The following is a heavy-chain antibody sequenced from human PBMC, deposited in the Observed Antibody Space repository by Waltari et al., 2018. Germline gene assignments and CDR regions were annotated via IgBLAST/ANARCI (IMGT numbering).Heavy chain of an antibody. V-gene: IGHV1-8*02. J-gene: IGHJ4*02. CDR3: AGVHYDFWSGYYI. D-gene: IGHD3-3*01. CDR1: GYPFSDYD. CDR2: INPESGNT. Sequence: QMQLVQSGAEVKKPGASVKVSCKASGYPFSDYDINWVRQATGHGIEWMGWINPESGNTVPAQNFQDRVTITRDPSTSTGYMELSRLRSDDAAVYYCAGVHYDFWSGYYIWGQGTLVTVPS.